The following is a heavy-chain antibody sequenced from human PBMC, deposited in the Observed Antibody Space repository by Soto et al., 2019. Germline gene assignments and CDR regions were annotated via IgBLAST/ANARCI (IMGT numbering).Heavy chain of an antibody. D-gene: IGHD3-10*01. V-gene: IGHV1-69*13. CDR2: IIPIFGTA. J-gene: IGHJ6*02. CDR3: ARGSPPWSYGSGSFYIIGPTNNPRRDYGMDV. CDR1: GGTFSSYA. Sequence: GASVKVSCKASGGTFSSYAISWVRQAPGQGLEWMGGIIPIFGTANYAQKFQGRVTITADESTSTAYMELSSLRSEDTAVYYCARGSPPWSYGSGSFYIIGPTNNPRRDYGMDVWGQGTTVTVSS.